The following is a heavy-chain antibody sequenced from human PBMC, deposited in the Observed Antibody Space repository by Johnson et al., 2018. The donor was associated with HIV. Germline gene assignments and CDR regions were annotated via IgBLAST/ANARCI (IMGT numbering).Heavy chain of an antibody. CDR2: IYAGGST. D-gene: IGHD4-17*01. CDR3: VSDYGYHAFDF. V-gene: IGHV3-66*01. CDR1: GFTVISNY. Sequence: VQLVESGGGVVQPGRSLRLSCAASGFTVISNYMTWVRQAPGKGLEWVAVIYAGGSTFYADSVKGRFTISRDNSKNTLYLQMNSLRAEDTAVYYCVSDYGYHAFDFWGQGTMVTVSS. J-gene: IGHJ3*01.